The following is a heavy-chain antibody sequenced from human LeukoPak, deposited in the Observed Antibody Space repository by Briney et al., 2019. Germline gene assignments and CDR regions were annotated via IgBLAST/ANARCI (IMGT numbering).Heavy chain of an antibody. CDR3: ARARGDY. CDR1: GFTFSSYS. D-gene: IGHD3-10*01. Sequence: GSLRLSCAASGFTFSSYSMNWVRQAPGKGLEWIGEINHSGSTNYNPSLKSRVTISVDTSKNQFSLKLSSVTAADTAVYYCARARGDYWGQGTLVTVSS. J-gene: IGHJ4*02. V-gene: IGHV4-34*01. CDR2: INHSGST.